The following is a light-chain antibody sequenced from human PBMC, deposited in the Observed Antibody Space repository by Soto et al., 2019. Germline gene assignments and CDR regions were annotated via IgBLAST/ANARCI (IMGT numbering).Light chain of an antibody. V-gene: IGKV3-15*01. CDR3: HQYDSWPNT. CDR1: QSVSSY. Sequence: ENVMTQSPATLSVSPGERATLSCRASQSVSSYLAWYRQKPGQVRRLLIYCACSMCTDIPVKIICCGCGREFTLSTSSLLSEDFAVNCCHQYDSWPNTFGKGTRLGN. CDR2: CAC. J-gene: IGKJ5*01.